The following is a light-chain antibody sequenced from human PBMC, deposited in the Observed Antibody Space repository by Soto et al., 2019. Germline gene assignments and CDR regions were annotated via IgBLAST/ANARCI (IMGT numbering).Light chain of an antibody. CDR1: SSDVGRYNF. V-gene: IGLV2-14*01. CDR3: SAYTSSSTRV. CDR2: DVS. Sequence: QSALTQPASVSGSPGQSITISCTGTSSDVGRYNFVSWYQQHPGKAPKLMIYDVSNRPSGVSDRFTGSKSGNTASLTISGLQGEYEADYYCSAYTSSSTRVFGGGTKLTVL. J-gene: IGLJ3*02.